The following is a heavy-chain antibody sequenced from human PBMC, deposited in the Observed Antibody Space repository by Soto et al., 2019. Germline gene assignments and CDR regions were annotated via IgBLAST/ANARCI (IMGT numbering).Heavy chain of an antibody. D-gene: IGHD5-18*01. CDR1: GGSISSGNW. CDR3: ARATGMEPFDY. J-gene: IGHJ4*02. CDR2: IYHSGST. Sequence: SETLSLTCTVSGGSISSGNWWSWVRQPPGKGLEWIGEIYHSGSTNYNPSLKSRVTISVDKSKNQFSLKLNSVTAADTAVYYCARATGMEPFDYWGQGTLVTVSS. V-gene: IGHV4-4*02.